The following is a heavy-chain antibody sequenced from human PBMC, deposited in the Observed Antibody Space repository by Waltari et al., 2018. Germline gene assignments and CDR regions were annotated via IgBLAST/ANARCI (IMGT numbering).Heavy chain of an antibody. CDR3: ARVKGYCSGGSCYEPNWFDP. CDR2: IYYSGST. V-gene: IGHV4-59*01. CDR1: GGSISSYY. J-gene: IGHJ5*02. D-gene: IGHD2-15*01. Sequence: QVQLQESGPGLVKPSETLSLTCTVSGGSISSYYWSWIRQPPGKGLDWIGYIYYSGSTNYNPSLKSRVTISVDTSKNQFSLKLSSVTAADTAVYYCARVKGYCSGGSCYEPNWFDPWGQGTLVTVSS.